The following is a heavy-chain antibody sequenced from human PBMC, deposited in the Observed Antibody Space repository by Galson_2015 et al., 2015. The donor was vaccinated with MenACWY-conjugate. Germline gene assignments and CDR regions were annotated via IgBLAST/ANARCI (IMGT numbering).Heavy chain of an antibody. Sequence: SCKASGGTFSSYAISWVRQAPGQGLEWMGRIIPILGIANYAQKFQGRVTITADKSTSTAYMGLSSLRSEDTAVYYCARGRYYDSSGYYAADYWGQGTLVTVSS. CDR2: IIPILGIA. D-gene: IGHD3-22*01. CDR1: GGTFSSYA. V-gene: IGHV1-69*04. CDR3: ARGRYYDSSGYYAADY. J-gene: IGHJ4*02.